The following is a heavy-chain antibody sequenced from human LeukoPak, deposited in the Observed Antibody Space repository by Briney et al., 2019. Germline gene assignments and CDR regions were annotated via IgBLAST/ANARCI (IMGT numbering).Heavy chain of an antibody. CDR1: GITFDDYA. CDR3: AKDSHSLRDYFDS. Sequence: GGSLRLSCAASGITFDDYAIHWVRQAPGKGLEWVSLISGDGTITFYADSVKGRFTISRDNSENSLYLQLNSLRTEDTALYYCAKDSHSLRDYFDSWGQGTLVTVSS. V-gene: IGHV3-43*02. CDR2: ISGDGTIT. J-gene: IGHJ4*02. D-gene: IGHD2-15*01.